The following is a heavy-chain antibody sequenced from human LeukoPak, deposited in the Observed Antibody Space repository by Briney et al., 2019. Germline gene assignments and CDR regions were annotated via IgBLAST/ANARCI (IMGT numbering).Heavy chain of an antibody. CDR1: GGSISSYY. CDR3: ARHGGYSSPYLH. Sequence: SETLSLTCTVSGGSISSYYWSWIRQPAGKGLEWIGRIYTSGSTNYNPSLKSRVTISVDTSKNQSSLKLSSVTAADTAVYYCARHGGYSSPYLHWGQGTLVTVSS. D-gene: IGHD6-13*01. V-gene: IGHV4-4*07. CDR2: IYTSGST. J-gene: IGHJ1*01.